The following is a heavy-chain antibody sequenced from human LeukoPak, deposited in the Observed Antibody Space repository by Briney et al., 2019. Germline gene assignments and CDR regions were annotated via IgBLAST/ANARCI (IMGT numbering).Heavy chain of an antibody. Sequence: PGGSLRLSCAASGFTFSSYWMTWVRQAPGKGLEWVANINQDGGDKYYVDSVKGRFTISRDNAKNSLYLQMNSLRIEDTAVYYCARDRSLGCDHWGQGTLVIVSS. CDR1: GFTFSSYW. V-gene: IGHV3-7*03. CDR2: INQDGGDK. CDR3: ARDRSLGCDH. D-gene: IGHD1-26*01. J-gene: IGHJ4*02.